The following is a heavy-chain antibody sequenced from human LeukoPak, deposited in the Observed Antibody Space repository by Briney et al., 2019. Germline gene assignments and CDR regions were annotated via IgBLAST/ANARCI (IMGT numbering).Heavy chain of an antibody. D-gene: IGHD2-2*01. J-gene: IGHJ4*02. V-gene: IGHV3-23*01. Sequence: GGSLRLSCAASGFTLSNYAMSWVRRAPGKGLEWVSAISGSGGSTYYADSVKGRFTISRDNSRNTLYLQMNSLRAEDTAVYYCAKGFEYQLLWGQGTLVTVSS. CDR1: GFTLSNYA. CDR2: ISGSGGST. CDR3: AKGFEYQLL.